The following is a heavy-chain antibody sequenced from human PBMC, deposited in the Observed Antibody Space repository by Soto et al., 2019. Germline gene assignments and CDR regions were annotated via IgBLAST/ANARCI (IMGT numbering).Heavy chain of an antibody. CDR2: IYYSGST. CDR3: AGFWSGYYTGYYYYYGMDV. CDR1: GGSISSSSYY. D-gene: IGHD3-3*01. J-gene: IGHJ6*02. V-gene: IGHV4-39*01. Sequence: NPSETLSLTCTVSGGSISSSSYYWGWIRQPPGKGLEWIGSIYYSGSTYYNPSLKSRVTISVDTSKNQFSLKLSSVTAADTAVYYCAGFWSGYYTGYYYYYGMDVWGRGTTVTVSS.